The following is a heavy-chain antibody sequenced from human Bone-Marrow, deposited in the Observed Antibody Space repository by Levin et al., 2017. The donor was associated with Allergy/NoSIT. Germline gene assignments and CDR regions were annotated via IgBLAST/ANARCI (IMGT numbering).Heavy chain of an antibody. CDR2: ISSNGGST. Sequence: GGSLRLSCSASGFTFSSYAMHWVRQAPGKGLEYVSAISSNGGSTYYADSVKGRFTISRDNSKNTLYLQMSSLRAEDTAVYYCVKIIVSVANWYAFDIWGQGTMVTVSS. J-gene: IGHJ3*02. CDR3: VKIIVSVANWYAFDI. CDR1: GFTFSSYA. V-gene: IGHV3-64D*06. D-gene: IGHD2/OR15-2a*01.